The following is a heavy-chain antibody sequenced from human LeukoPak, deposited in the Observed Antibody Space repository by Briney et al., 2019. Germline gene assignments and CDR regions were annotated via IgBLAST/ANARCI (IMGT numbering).Heavy chain of an antibody. V-gene: IGHV3-23*01. CDR1: GFTFSSYA. CDR2: ISGSGGST. Sequence: GGSLRLSCAASGFTFSSYAMSWVRQAPGKGLEWVSAISGSGGSTYYADSVKGRFTISRGNSKNTLYLQMNSLRAEDTAVYYCAKSSYDYVWGSYRSFDYWGQGTLVTVSS. CDR3: AKSSYDYVWGSYRSFDY. D-gene: IGHD3-16*02. J-gene: IGHJ4*02.